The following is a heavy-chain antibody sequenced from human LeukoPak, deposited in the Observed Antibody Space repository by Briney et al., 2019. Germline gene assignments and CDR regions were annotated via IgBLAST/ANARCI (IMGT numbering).Heavy chain of an antibody. CDR3: AKDLTYDFWSGTSGYMDV. Sequence: GGSLRLSCAASGFTFSSYAMHWVRQAPGKGLEWVAVISYDGSNKYYADSVKGRFTISRDNSKNTLYLQMNSLRAEDTAVYYCAKDLTYDFWSGTSGYMDVWGKGTTVTVSS. CDR1: GFTFSSYA. CDR2: ISYDGSNK. V-gene: IGHV3-30-3*01. D-gene: IGHD3-3*01. J-gene: IGHJ6*03.